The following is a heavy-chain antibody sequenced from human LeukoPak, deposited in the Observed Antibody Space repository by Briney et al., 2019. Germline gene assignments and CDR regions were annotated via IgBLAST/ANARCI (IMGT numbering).Heavy chain of an antibody. CDR3: VKDNPLDY. D-gene: IGHD1-14*01. CDR1: GFTFSNYG. Sequence: PGGSLRLSCGASGFTFSNYGMLGVRQAPGKGLDWVAFIRYDGNNKLYADSVKGRFTISRDNSKNTLYLHINSLRAEDTAVYYCVKDNPLDYWGQGTLVIVSS. J-gene: IGHJ4*02. V-gene: IGHV3-30*02. CDR2: IRYDGNNK.